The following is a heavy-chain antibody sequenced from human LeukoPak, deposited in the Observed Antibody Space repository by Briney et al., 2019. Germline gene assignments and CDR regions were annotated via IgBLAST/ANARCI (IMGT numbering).Heavy chain of an antibody. CDR3: ARDRLSGSSAFDI. CDR2: ISGSGGST. Sequence: GGSLRLSCAASGFTFSSYAMSWVRQAPGKGLEWVSAISGSGGSTYYADSVKGRFTISRDNSKNTLYLQMNSLRAEDTAVYYCARDRLSGSSAFDIWGQGTMVTVSS. D-gene: IGHD1-26*01. V-gene: IGHV3-23*01. J-gene: IGHJ3*02. CDR1: GFTFSSYA.